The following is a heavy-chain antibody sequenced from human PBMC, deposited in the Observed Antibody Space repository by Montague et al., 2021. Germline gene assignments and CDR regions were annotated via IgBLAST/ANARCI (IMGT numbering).Heavy chain of an antibody. CDR1: GASITGNIYY. CDR3: ARVFSSWYVGWFDP. V-gene: IGHV4-39*07. D-gene: IGHD6-13*01. CDR2: IYYSGNS. J-gene: IGHJ5*02. Sequence: ETLSLTCTVSGASITGNIYYWGWTRQSPGKGLEWIGSIYYSGNSFYQPSLKSRITMAVDTSKNQFSLKLSSVTAADTAIYYCARVFSSWYVGWFDPWGQGTLVTVSS.